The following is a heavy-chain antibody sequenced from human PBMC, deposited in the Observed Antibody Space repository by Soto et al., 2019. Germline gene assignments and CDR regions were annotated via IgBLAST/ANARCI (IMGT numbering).Heavy chain of an antibody. J-gene: IGHJ4*02. D-gene: IGHD6-19*01. Sequence: QVQLVQSGAEVKKPGSSVKVSCKASGGTFSSYTISWVRQAPGQGLEWMGRIIPILGIANYAQKFQGRVTITADKSTSTASMELSSLRSEDTAVYYCARSIGEQWLVLAFWGQGTLVTVSS. CDR2: IIPILGIA. CDR1: GGTFSSYT. V-gene: IGHV1-69*02. CDR3: ARSIGEQWLVLAF.